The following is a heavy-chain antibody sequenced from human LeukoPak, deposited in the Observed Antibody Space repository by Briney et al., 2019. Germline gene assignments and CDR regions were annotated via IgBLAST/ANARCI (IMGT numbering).Heavy chain of an antibody. CDR3: AKELYGNPSGY. D-gene: IGHD2-8*01. V-gene: IGHV3-23*01. J-gene: IGHJ4*02. Sequence: GGSLRLSRAASGFTLRSSAMSWVRQAPGKGLEWVSAISGDGGTISYAASVRGRFTISRDNAKNTLFLQMSSLRAGDTALYYCAKELYGNPSGYWGQGTRVTVSS. CDR2: ISGDGGTI. CDR1: GFTLRSSA.